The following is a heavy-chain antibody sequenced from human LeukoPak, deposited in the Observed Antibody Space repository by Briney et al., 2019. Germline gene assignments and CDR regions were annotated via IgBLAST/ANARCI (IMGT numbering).Heavy chain of an antibody. CDR3: AKWGDYDILTGYYDSDY. D-gene: IGHD3-9*01. V-gene: IGHV3-23*01. CDR1: GFIFSNYA. Sequence: GGSLRLSCAASGFIFSNYAMSWVRQAPGKGLEWVSAIGGRDGGTYYADSVKGRFTASRDDPKNTLYLQMNTLRVEDTAVYYCAKWGDYDILTGYYDSDYWGHRTLVTVSS. J-gene: IGHJ4*01. CDR2: IGGRDGGT.